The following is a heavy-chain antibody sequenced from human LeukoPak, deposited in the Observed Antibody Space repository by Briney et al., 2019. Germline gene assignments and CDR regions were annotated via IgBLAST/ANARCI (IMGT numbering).Heavy chain of an antibody. D-gene: IGHD1-26*01. J-gene: IGHJ6*04. CDR2: VWFDNSNE. CDR3: AKGRGPTLLGDAGADV. CDR1: GFKFNDYG. Sequence: PGGSLRLSCTASGFKFNDYGMYWVRLPPQKGPEWVALVWFDNSNEHYADSVKGRFFISRNNDENTLFLHMNSLTVEDTAVYYCAKGRGPTLLGDAGADVWGKGTAVTVSA. V-gene: IGHV3-33*06.